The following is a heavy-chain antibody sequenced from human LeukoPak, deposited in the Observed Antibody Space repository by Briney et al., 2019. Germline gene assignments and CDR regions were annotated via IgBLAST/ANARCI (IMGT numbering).Heavy chain of an antibody. J-gene: IGHJ5*02. CDR3: ARDIVGKAAAGTGWFDP. Sequence: GGSLRLSCAASGFTFSSYAMHWVRKAPGKGLEGVAVISYDGSNKYYADSVKGRFTISRDNSKNTLYLQMNSLRAEDTAVYYCARDIVGKAAAGTGWFDPWGQGTLVTVSS. CDR1: GFTFSSYA. CDR2: ISYDGSNK. V-gene: IGHV3-30*04. D-gene: IGHD6-13*01.